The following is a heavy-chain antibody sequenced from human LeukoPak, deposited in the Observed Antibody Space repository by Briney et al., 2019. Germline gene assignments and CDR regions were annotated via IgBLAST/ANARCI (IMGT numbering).Heavy chain of an antibody. Sequence: SETLSLTCTVSGDSISDYYWSWIRQPPGKGLEWVGYISNSGSTNYNPSLKSRVTISVLTSKKQFSLKLSSVTAADTAVYYCARKLYDSSRYGQTYYFDNWGQGTLVTVSS. CDR3: ARKLYDSSRYGQTYYFDN. V-gene: IGHV4-59*01. CDR1: GDSISDYY. J-gene: IGHJ4*02. CDR2: ISNSGST. D-gene: IGHD3-22*01.